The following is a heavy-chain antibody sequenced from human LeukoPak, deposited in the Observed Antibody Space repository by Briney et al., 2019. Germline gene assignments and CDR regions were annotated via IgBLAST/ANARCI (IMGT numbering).Heavy chain of an antibody. Sequence: PSETLSLTCTVSDYSISSGYGYSWGWIRQPPGKGLEWIGSIYYSGSTYYNPSLRSRVTISVDTSKNQFSLKLSSVTAADTAVYYCAREQVPWGAYSSSWYRPRYFDYWGQGTLVTVSS. V-gene: IGHV4-39*07. CDR3: AREQVPWGAYSSSWYRPRYFDY. CDR2: IYYSGST. J-gene: IGHJ4*02. CDR1: DYSISSGYGYS. D-gene: IGHD6-13*01.